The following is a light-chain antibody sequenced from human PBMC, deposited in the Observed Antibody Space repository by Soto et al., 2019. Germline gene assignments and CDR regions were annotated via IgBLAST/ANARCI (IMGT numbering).Light chain of an antibody. V-gene: IGLV2-14*03. CDR2: DVA. Sequence: QSALTQPASVSDSPGQSITISFTGTGSDVGGSNFVSWYQQHPGKPPKLIIYDVANRPSGVSNRFSGSKSGSTASLIISRLQTEDEADYYCVSYTSSTTYVFGTGTKVTVL. CDR1: GSDVGGSNF. J-gene: IGLJ1*01. CDR3: VSYTSSTTYV.